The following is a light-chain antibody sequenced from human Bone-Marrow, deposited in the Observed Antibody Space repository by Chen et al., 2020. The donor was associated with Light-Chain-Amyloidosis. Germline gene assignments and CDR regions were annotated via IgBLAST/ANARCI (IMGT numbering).Light chain of an antibody. J-gene: IGLJ3*02. CDR2: DDS. CDR3: QVWDRSSDRPM. V-gene: IGLV3-21*02. CDR1: NIGSTS. Sequence: SYVLTQPSSVSVAPGQTASIARGGNNIGSTSVHWYQQTPGQAPLLVVYDDSDRPSGIPERLSGSNSGNTATLTISRVEAGDEADYYCQVWDRSSDRPMFGGGTKLTVL.